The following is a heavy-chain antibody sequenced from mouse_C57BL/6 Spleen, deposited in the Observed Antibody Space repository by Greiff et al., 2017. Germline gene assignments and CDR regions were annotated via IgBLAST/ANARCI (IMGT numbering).Heavy chain of an antibody. Sequence: VPLQQPGAELVKPGASVKLSCKASGYTFTSYCMRWVKQRPGQGLEWIGMIHPNSGSTNYNETFKSKATLTVDKSSSTAYMQLSSLTSEDSAVEYCAGYRSDGSSDFDYWGQGTTLTVSS. CDR3: AGYRSDGSSDFDY. CDR1: GYTFTSYC. J-gene: IGHJ2*01. D-gene: IGHD1-1*01. V-gene: IGHV1-64*01. CDR2: IHPNSGST.